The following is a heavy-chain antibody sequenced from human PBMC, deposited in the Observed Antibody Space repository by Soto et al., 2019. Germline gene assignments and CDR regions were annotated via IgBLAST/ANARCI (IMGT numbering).Heavy chain of an antibody. CDR3: ARLNSDYAVDF. D-gene: IGHD5-12*01. V-gene: IGHV1-18*04. Sequence: QVQLVQSGAEVKEPGASVKVSCKPSGYTFTSYGFIWLRQAPGQGPEWMGWISTWNDDKRDTQKFRGRVTMTTDTSTSTAYMELRSLRSDDTAVYYCARLNSDYAVDFWGQGTLVIVSS. J-gene: IGHJ4*02. CDR2: ISTWNDDK. CDR1: GYTFTSYG.